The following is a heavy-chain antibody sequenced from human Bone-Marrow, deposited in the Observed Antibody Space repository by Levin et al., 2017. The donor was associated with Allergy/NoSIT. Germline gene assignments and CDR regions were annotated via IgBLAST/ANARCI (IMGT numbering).Heavy chain of an antibody. V-gene: IGHV3-23*01. D-gene: IGHD1-1*01. CDR1: GFTFSSYA. CDR2: ISGSGGST. Sequence: GGSLRLSCSASGFTFSSYAMSWVRQAPGKGLEWVSAISGSGGSTYYPDSVKGRFTISRNNSKNTLDLQMNSLRAEDTAVYYGAKDGMKRWRGLERWGQGTLVTVS. CDR3: AKDGMKRWRGLER. J-gene: IGHJ4*02.